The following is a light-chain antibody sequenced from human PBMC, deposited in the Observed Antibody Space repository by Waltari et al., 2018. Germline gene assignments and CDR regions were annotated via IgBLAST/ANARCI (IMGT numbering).Light chain of an antibody. Sequence: QSVVTQPPSASGTPGQWVTISCSGSSSNIGSNTVNWYQQLPGTAPKLLVYSDNRRPSGVPDRVSGSKSGTSASLAISVLQSEDEAGYYCAAWDDSLNAVVFGGGTKLTVL. J-gene: IGLJ3*02. CDR1: SSNIGSNT. CDR3: AAWDDSLNAVV. CDR2: SDN. V-gene: IGLV1-44*01.